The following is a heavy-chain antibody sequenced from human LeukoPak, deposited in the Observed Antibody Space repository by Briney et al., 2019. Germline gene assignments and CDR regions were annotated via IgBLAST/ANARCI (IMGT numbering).Heavy chain of an antibody. CDR3: TRGQYSSSWWEGPDY. Sequence: PGGSLRLSCAASGFTFSSYAMSWFRQAPGKGLEWVGFIRSKAYGGTTEYAASVKGRFTISRDDSKSIAYLQMNSLKTEDTAVYYCTRGQYSSSWWEGPDYWGQGTLVTVSS. V-gene: IGHV3-49*03. J-gene: IGHJ4*02. CDR2: IRSKAYGGTT. D-gene: IGHD6-13*01. CDR1: GFTFSSYA.